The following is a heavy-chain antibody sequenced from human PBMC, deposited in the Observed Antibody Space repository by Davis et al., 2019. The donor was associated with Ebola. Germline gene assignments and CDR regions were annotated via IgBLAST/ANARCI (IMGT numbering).Heavy chain of an antibody. Sequence: ASVKVSCKTSGFTFTDYYLHWVRLAPGQGLEWIGWINPGDYDTKFAQRFQGRVTLTRDTSTDTAYMQLSQLTYDDTAVYYCASPANWGYYWGQGTLVTVSS. J-gene: IGHJ4*02. D-gene: IGHD7-27*01. CDR1: GFTFTDYY. CDR3: ASPANWGYY. CDR2: INPGDYDT. V-gene: IGHV1-2*02.